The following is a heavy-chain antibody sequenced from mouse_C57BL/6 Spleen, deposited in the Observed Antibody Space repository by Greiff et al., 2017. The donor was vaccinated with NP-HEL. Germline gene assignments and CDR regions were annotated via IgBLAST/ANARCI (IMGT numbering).Heavy chain of an antibody. D-gene: IGHD1-1*01. CDR3: AHGTVDYAMDY. CDR2: IDPSDSAT. J-gene: IGHJ4*01. Sequence: QVQLQQPGAELVRPGASVKLSCKASGYTFTSYWMHWVKQRPIQGLEWIGNIDPSDSATHYNQKFTDKATLTLDKSSSTAYMQLSSLTSEDSAVYYCAHGTVDYAMDYWGQGTSVTVSS. CDR1: GYTFTSYW. V-gene: IGHV1-52*01.